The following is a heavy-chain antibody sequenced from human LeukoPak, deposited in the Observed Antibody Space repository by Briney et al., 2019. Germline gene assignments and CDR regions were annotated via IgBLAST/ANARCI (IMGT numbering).Heavy chain of an antibody. J-gene: IGHJ4*02. CDR1: GFTFSGSG. D-gene: IGHD5-12*01. CDR3: TSSRSGYAGIAY. V-gene: IGHV3-73*01. CDR2: IRSKGNNAAT. Sequence: PGGSLRLSCAASGFTFSGSGMRWVRQAPGKGLEWVARIRSKGNNAATQYAASVEGRFTISRDDSKSTAYLQMNSLKTEDTAVYYCTSSRSGYAGIAYWGQGTLVTVSS.